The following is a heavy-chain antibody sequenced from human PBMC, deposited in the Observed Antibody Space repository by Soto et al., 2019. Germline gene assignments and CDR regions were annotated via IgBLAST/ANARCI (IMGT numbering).Heavy chain of an antibody. CDR3: AKDVYGYLY. V-gene: IGHV3-30*18. CDR2: ISYDGSNK. CDR1: GFTFSSYG. J-gene: IGHJ4*02. Sequence: GGSLRLSCAASGFTFSSYGMHWVRQAPGKGPEWVAVISYDGSNKYYADSVKGRFTISRDNSKNTLYLQMNSLRAEDTAVYYCAKDVYGYLYWGQGTLVTVS. D-gene: IGHD5-18*01.